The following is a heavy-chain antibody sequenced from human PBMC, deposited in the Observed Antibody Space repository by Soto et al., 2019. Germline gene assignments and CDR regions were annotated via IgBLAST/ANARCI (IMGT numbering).Heavy chain of an antibody. V-gene: IGHV1-69*01. CDR3: ARDRCSSTSCHRDHYYYYGMDV. D-gene: IGHD2-2*01. CDR1: GGTFSSYA. CDR2: IIPIFGTA. Sequence: QVQLVQSGAEVKKPGSSVKVSCKDSGGTFSSYAISWVRQAPGQGLEWMGGIIPIFGTANYAQKFQGRVTITADESTSTAYMELSSLRSEDTDVYYCARDRCSSTSCHRDHYYYYGMDVWGQGTTVTVSS. J-gene: IGHJ6*02.